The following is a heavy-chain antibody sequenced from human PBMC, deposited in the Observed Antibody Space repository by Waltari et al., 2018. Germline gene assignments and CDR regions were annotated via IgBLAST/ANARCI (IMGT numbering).Heavy chain of an antibody. D-gene: IGHD6-13*01. J-gene: IGHJ4*02. Sequence: QLQLQESGPGLAKPSETLSLTCTVSGGSISSSSYYWGWSRQPPGKGLEWIGSIYYSGSTYYNPSLKSRVTISVDTSKNQFSLKLSSVTAADTAVYYCARGDSSSWGSYYFDYWGQGTLVTVSS. CDR3: ARGDSSSWGSYYFDY. CDR2: IYYSGST. CDR1: GGSISSSSYY. V-gene: IGHV4-39*07.